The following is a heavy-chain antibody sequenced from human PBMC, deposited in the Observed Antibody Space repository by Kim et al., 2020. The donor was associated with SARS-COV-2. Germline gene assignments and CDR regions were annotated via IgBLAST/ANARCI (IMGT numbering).Heavy chain of an antibody. V-gene: IGHV4-31*02. Sequence: SLKSRVTISVDTSKNQFSLKLSSVTAADTAVYYCARVGLCSGGSCYPGYYWGQGPLVTVSS. J-gene: IGHJ4*02. D-gene: IGHD2-15*01. CDR3: ARVGLCSGGSCYPGYY.